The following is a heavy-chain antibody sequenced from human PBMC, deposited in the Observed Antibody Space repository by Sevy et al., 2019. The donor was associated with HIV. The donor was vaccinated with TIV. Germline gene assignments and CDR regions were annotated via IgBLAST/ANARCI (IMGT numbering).Heavy chain of an antibody. CDR1: GFSFSNSA. CDR2: ISSDGVST. Sequence: GGSLRLSCSGSGFSFSNSAMNWVRQTPGKGLKYVSAISSDGVSTYYTDSVRGGFTISRDNSKNTLYLQMSSLRVEDKAVYYCVNDSDYNFWRGDYGMDVWGQGTTVTVSS. D-gene: IGHD3-3*01. V-gene: IGHV3-64D*06. CDR3: VNDSDYNFWRGDYGMDV. J-gene: IGHJ6*02.